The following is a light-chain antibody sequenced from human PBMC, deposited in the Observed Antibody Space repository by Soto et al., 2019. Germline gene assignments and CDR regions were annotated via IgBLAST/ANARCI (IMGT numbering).Light chain of an antibody. CDR2: DVN. V-gene: IGLV2-11*01. Sequence: QSVLTQPRSVSGSPGQSVTISCIGTSSDVGGYNYVSWYQQHPGKAPKLMIYDVNLRPSGVPDRFSGSKSGNTASLTISGLQTEDEADYYCCSYAGSYTYVFATGTKVTVL. CDR1: SSDVGGYNY. CDR3: CSYAGSYTYV. J-gene: IGLJ1*01.